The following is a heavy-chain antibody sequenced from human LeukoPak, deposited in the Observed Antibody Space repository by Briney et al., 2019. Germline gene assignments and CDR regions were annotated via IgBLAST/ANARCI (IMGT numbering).Heavy chain of an antibody. CDR2: IYYSGST. Sequence: SETLSLTCTVSGGSISSGDYYWSWIRQPPGKGLEWIGYIYYSGSTYYNPSLKSRVTISVDTSKNQFSLKLSSVTAADTAVYYCARSDRDYGSGSCYTPSLEYWGQGTLVTVSS. CDR1: GGSISSGDYY. D-gene: IGHD3-10*01. V-gene: IGHV4-30-4*01. J-gene: IGHJ4*02. CDR3: ARSDRDYGSGSCYTPSLEY.